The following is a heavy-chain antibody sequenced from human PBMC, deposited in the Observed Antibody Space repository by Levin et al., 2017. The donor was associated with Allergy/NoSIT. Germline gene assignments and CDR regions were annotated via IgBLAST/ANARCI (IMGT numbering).Heavy chain of an antibody. D-gene: IGHD6-13*01. V-gene: IGHV3-15*01. CDR3: TTYSSSWYYFDY. CDR1: GITFSNAW. J-gene: IGHJ4*02. Sequence: GGSLRLSCAASGITFSNAWMSWARQAPGNGLEWVGRIKSKADGGTTEYAAPVKGRFTISRDDSKNTLYLQMNSLKTEDTAVYFCTTYSSSWYYFDYWGQGTLVTVSS. CDR2: IKSKADGGTT.